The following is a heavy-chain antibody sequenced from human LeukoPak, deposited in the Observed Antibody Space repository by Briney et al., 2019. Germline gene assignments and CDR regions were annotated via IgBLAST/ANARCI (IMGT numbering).Heavy chain of an antibody. Sequence: SETLSLTCTVSGGSISSYYWSWIRQPPGKGLEWIGYIYYSGSTNYNPSLKSRVTISVDTSKNQFSLKLSSVTAADTAVCYCARHRPKDIVVVPAANRYYYYGMDVWGQGTTVTVSS. J-gene: IGHJ6*02. CDR1: GGSISSYY. CDR2: IYYSGST. V-gene: IGHV4-59*08. CDR3: ARHRPKDIVVVPAANRYYYYGMDV. D-gene: IGHD2-2*01.